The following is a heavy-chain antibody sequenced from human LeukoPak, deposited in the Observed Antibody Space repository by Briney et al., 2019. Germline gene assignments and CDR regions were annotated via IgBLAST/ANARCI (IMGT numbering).Heavy chain of an antibody. Sequence: GASVKVSCKASGYSFTTYGISWVRQAPGQGLEWIGWISGYNDNTVYAQNIRGRVTMTTDTSTGIAYMELRSLRSDDTAVYYCARDPYYYGSGSYYLGWFDPWGQGTLVTVSS. V-gene: IGHV1-18*01. CDR2: ISGYNDNT. CDR3: ARDPYYYGSGSYYLGWFDP. CDR1: GYSFTTYG. J-gene: IGHJ5*02. D-gene: IGHD3-10*01.